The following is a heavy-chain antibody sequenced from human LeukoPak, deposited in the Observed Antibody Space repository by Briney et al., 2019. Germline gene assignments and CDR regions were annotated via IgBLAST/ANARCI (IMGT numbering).Heavy chain of an antibody. CDR1: GYSFTNYW. Sequence: GESLKISCQGSGYSFTNYWIGWVRQMPGKGLEWMGIIYPGDSDTRYSPSFQGQVTISADKSISTAYLQWSSLKASDTAMYYCARPTAAGTDPRNAFDIWGQGTMVTVSS. D-gene: IGHD6-13*01. J-gene: IGHJ3*02. CDR3: ARPTAAGTDPRNAFDI. V-gene: IGHV5-51*01. CDR2: IYPGDSDT.